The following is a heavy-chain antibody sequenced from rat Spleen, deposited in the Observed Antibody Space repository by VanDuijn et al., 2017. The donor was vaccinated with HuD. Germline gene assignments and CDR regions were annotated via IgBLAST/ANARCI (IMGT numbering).Heavy chain of an antibody. Sequence: EVQLVESGGGLVQPGRSLKFSCVASGFTFSDYAMAWVRQAPTKGLEWVATIGNKGSITYYRDSVKGRFTISRDNAKSILYLQMDSVRFGDTATYYCTTDRLGADYLDYWGQGVMVTVSS. V-gene: IGHV5-17*01. J-gene: IGHJ2*01. CDR3: TTDRLGADYLDY. D-gene: IGHD5-1*01. CDR2: IGNKGSIT. CDR1: GFTFSDYA.